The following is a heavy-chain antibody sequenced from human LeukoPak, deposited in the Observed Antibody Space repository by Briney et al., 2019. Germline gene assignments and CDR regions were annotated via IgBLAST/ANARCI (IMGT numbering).Heavy chain of an antibody. V-gene: IGHV4-39*07. CDR3: ASHLYGSGRDDAFDI. D-gene: IGHD3-10*01. J-gene: IGHJ3*02. CDR2: IYYSGST. Sequence: PSETLSLICTVSGGSISSSSYYWGWIRQPPGKGLEWIGSIYYSGSTYYNPSLKSRVTISVDTSKNQFSLKLSSVTAADTAVYYCASHLYGSGRDDAFDIWGQGTMVTVSS. CDR1: GGSISSSSYY.